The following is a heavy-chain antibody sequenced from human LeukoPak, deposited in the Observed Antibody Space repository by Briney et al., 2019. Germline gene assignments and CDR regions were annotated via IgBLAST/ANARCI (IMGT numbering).Heavy chain of an antibody. CDR1: GGSISSSSYY. CDR3: ARVRERGYPDAFDI. D-gene: IGHD1-26*01. CDR2: IYYSGST. Sequence: SETLSLTCTVSGGSISSSSYYWGWIRQPPAKGLEWIGSIYYSGSTYYNPSLKSRVTISVDTSKNQFSLKLSSVTAADTAVYYCARVRERGYPDAFDIWGQGTMVTVSS. J-gene: IGHJ3*02. V-gene: IGHV4-39*07.